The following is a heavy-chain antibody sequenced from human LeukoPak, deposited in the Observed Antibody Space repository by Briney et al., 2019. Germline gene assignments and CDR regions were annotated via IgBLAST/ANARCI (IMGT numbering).Heavy chain of an antibody. J-gene: IGHJ6*02. CDR3: ARVATASDYYYGMDV. D-gene: IGHD5-12*01. V-gene: IGHV3-9*01. Sequence: SLTLSCSACGFTFDDYAMHGVGQAPGKGLEGVSGISWISGSIGYADSVQGRFTISRDNAKNSLYLQMNSLRAEDTALYYGARVATASDYYYGMDVWGQGTTVTVPS. CDR1: GFTFDDYA. CDR2: ISWISGSI.